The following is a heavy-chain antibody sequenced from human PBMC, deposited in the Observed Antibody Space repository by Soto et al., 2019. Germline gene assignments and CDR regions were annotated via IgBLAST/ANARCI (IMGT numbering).Heavy chain of an antibody. CDR1: GYTFTTYG. CDR3: ARDRYYYGSGSYYIRWFDP. J-gene: IGHJ5*02. D-gene: IGHD3-10*01. Sequence: RASVKVSCKTSGYTFTTYGVSWVRQAPGQGLEWMGWISAYNGNTNYAQKLQGRVTMTTDTSTSTAYMELRGLRSDDTAVYYCARDRYYYGSGSYYIRWFDPWGQGTLVTVSS. CDR2: ISAYNGNT. V-gene: IGHV1-18*04.